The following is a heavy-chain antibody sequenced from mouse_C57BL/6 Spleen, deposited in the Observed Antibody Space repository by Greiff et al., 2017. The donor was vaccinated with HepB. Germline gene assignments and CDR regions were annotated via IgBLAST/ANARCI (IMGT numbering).Heavy chain of an antibody. CDR1: GYSFTGYY. CDR2: INPSTGGT. V-gene: IGHV1-42*01. CDR3: ARLWIYDGYYYFDY. J-gene: IGHJ2*01. D-gene: IGHD2-3*01. Sequence: VQLQQSGPELVKPGASVKISCKASGYSFTGYYMNWVKQSPEKSLEWIGEINPSTGGTTYNQKFKAKATLTVDKSSSTAYMQLKSLTSEDSAVYYCARLWIYDGYYYFDYWGQGTTLTVSS.